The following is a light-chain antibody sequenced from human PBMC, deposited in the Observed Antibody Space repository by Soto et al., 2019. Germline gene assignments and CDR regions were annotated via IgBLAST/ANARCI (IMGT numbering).Light chain of an antibody. CDR1: QSVASSY. CDR3: QQYGSAPWT. V-gene: IGKV3-20*01. J-gene: IGKJ1*01. Sequence: ESVLTQSPGTLSLSPGERVTLSCRASQSVASSYLGWYQQKPGQTPRLLIYGASSRATGIPVRFSGSGSGTDFTLTISRLEPEDFAVYYCQQYGSAPWTFGQGTK. CDR2: GAS.